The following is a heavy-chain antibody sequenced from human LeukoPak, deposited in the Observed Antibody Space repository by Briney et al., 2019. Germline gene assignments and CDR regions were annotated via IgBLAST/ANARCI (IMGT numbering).Heavy chain of an antibody. V-gene: IGHV3-13*01. Sequence: GGSLRLSCATSGFPLSAYDMHWVRQAPGKGLEWVSAFGSAGDTYYPGAVKGRFTISRDYATDSLYLQMTSLRAGDTAVYFCVRGALPGDNWYFDLWGRGTLVTVSS. CDR3: VRGALPGDNWYFDL. CDR1: GFPLSAYD. CDR2: FGSAGDT. J-gene: IGHJ2*01.